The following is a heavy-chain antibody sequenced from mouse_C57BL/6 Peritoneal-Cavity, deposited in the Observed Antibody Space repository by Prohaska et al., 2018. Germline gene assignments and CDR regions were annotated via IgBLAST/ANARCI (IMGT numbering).Heavy chain of an antibody. J-gene: IGHJ2*01. CDR3: ARGQFITTVVAFDY. Sequence: QVQLQQSGPDLVKPGASVKISFQSSGYTFTHFYINWLKQRPGQGLEWIGWIFPGSGSTYYNEKFKGKATLTVDKSSSTAYMLLSSLTSEDSAVYFCARGQFITTVVAFDYWGQGNTRTVYS. D-gene: IGHD1-1*01. V-gene: IGHV1-75*01. CDR2: IFPGSGST. CDR1: GYTFTHFY.